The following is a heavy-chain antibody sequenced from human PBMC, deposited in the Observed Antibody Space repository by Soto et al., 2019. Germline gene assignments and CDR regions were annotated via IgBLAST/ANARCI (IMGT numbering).Heavy chain of an antibody. CDR3: ARSIAVAGTGKHNWFDP. V-gene: IGHV4-39*01. CDR1: GGSISSSSYY. CDR2: IYYSGST. Sequence: SETLSLTCTVSGGSISSSSYYWGWIRQPPGKGLEWIGSIYYSGSTYYNPSLKSRVTISVDTSKNQFSLKLSSVTAADTAVYYCARSIAVAGTGKHNWFDPWGQGTLVTVSS. D-gene: IGHD6-19*01. J-gene: IGHJ5*02.